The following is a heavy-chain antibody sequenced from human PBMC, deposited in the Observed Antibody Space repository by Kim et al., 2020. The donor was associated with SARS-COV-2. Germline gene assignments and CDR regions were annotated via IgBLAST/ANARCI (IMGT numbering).Heavy chain of an antibody. CDR1: GFTFSDYY. J-gene: IGHJ5*02. CDR3: ARDLRGYSSSWLLGRWFDP. V-gene: IGHV3-11*06. Sequence: GGSLRLSCAASGFTFSDYYMSWIRQAPGKGLEWVSYISSSSSYTNYADSVKGRFTISRDNAKNSLYLQMNSLRAEDTAVYYCARDLRGYSSSWLLGRWFDPWGQGTLVTVSS. CDR2: ISSSSSYT. D-gene: IGHD6-13*01.